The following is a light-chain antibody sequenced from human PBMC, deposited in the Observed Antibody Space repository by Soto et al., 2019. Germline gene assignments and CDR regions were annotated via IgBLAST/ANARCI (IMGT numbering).Light chain of an antibody. V-gene: IGKV3-20*01. CDR1: QSVSNNY. CDR3: QQYGSSGT. Sequence: EIVWIQYPGTLALSPGERATLSGRASQSVSNNYLAWYQQKPGQAPRLLIYGASNRATGIPDRFSGSGSGTDFTLTISRLEPEDFAVYYCQQYGSSGTFGQGTKVDI. J-gene: IGKJ1*01. CDR2: GAS.